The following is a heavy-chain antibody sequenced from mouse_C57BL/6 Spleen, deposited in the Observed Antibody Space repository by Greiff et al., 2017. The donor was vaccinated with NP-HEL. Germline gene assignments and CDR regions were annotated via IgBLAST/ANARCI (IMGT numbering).Heavy chain of an antibody. CDR3: ARRSNYGWFAY. D-gene: IGHD2-5*01. CDR2: ISYSGST. V-gene: IGHV3-1*01. J-gene: IGHJ3*01. Sequence: VQLQQSGPGMVKPSQSLSLTCTVTGYSITSGYDWHWIRHFPGNKLEWMGYISYSGSTNYNPSLKSRISITHDTSKNHFFLKLNSVTTEDTATYYCARRSNYGWFAYWGQGTLVTVSA. CDR1: GYSITSGYD.